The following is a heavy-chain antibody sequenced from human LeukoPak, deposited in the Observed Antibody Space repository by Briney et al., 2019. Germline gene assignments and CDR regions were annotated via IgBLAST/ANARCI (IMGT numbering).Heavy chain of an antibody. D-gene: IGHD6-6*01. J-gene: IGHJ4*02. CDR1: GYTFTGYY. CDR2: INPNSGGT. Sequence: ASVKVSCKASGYTFTGYYMHWVRQAPGQGLEWMGWINPNSGGTNYAQKFQGRVTMTRDTSISTAYMELSRLRSDDTAVYYCARCRVAARPRDPSDYWGQGTLVTVSS. CDR3: ARCRVAARPRDPSDY. V-gene: IGHV1-2*02.